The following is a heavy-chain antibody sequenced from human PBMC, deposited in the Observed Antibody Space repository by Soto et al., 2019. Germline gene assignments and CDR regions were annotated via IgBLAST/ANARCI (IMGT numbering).Heavy chain of an antibody. CDR2: IYYSGNT. CDR3: ARRSIFGVVIHDY. D-gene: IGHD3-3*02. Sequence: SETLSLTCXVSXGXISXXXXYXXXIRQPPGKGLEGVGGIYYSGNTDYNPALKSRVTISVDTSKNQFSLKLSSVTAADTAVYYCARRSIFGVVIHDYWGQGTLVTVSS. V-gene: IGHV4-39*01. J-gene: IGHJ4*02. CDR1: XGXISXXXXY.